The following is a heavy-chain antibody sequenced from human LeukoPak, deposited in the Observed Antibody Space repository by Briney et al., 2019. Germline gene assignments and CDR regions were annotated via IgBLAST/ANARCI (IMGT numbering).Heavy chain of an antibody. V-gene: IGHV3-7*01. D-gene: IGHD2-21*01. CDR3: AILRTNSDC. CDR1: GFTFSSYW. CDR2: IKQDGSET. Sequence: PGGSLRLSCAASGFTFSSYWMYWVRQAPGKGLEWVAMIKQDGSETYYVDSVKGRFTISRDNAENSLYLQMNSLRAEDAAVYHCAILRTNSDCWGQGTLVTVSS. J-gene: IGHJ4*02.